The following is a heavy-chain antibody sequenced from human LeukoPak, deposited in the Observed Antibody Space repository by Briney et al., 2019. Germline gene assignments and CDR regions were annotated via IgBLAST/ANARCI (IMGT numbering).Heavy chain of an antibody. Sequence: GSLRLSCAASGFTFSSYGMHWVRQAPGKGLEWVAVISYDGSNKHYADSVKGRFTMSRDNSKNTLYLQMTSLRAEDTAVYYCAKPRVLYGSGSYDWGQGTLVTVSS. J-gene: IGHJ4*02. V-gene: IGHV3-30*18. CDR3: AKPRVLYGSGSYD. CDR1: GFTFSSYG. CDR2: ISYDGSNK. D-gene: IGHD3-10*01.